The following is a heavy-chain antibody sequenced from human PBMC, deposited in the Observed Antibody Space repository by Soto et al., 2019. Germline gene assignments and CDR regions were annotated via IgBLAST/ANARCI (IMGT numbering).Heavy chain of an antibody. CDR1: GVSINSGGYY. Sequence: QVQLQESGPGLVKPSQTLSLTCSVSGVSINSGGYYWSWIRHHPGKGLEWIGYLYYTGHTFYNASLKSRVAMSLDTSKNQFFLKLSSVTAADTAVYYCARGSQLERDALDIWGQGTMVTVSS. V-gene: IGHV4-31*03. CDR2: LYYTGHT. D-gene: IGHD1-1*01. J-gene: IGHJ3*02. CDR3: ARGSQLERDALDI.